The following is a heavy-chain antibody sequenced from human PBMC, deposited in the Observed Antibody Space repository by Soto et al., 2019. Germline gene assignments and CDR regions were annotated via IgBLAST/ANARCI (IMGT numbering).Heavy chain of an antibody. CDR2: ITSDGRT. J-gene: IGHJ4*02. D-gene: IGHD4-17*01. V-gene: IGHV3-23*01. CDR3: AKDYSTVTTDPLSVVLFDY. Sequence: LRVSCAASGFTFSSYAMSWVRHAPVDGLECVSIITSDGRTYYADSVKGRFTISRDNSKNTVYLQMNSLRAEDTAVYYCAKDYSTVTTDPLSVVLFDYWGQGALVTVSS. CDR1: GFTFSSYA.